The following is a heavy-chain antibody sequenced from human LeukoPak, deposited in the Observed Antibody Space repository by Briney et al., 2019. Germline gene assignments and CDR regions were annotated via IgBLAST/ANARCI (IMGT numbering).Heavy chain of an antibody. CDR3: AKDRRQLWASFDY. J-gene: IGHJ4*02. CDR2: ISGGGGST. CDR1: RFTFSSYG. D-gene: IGHD5-18*01. Sequence: GGTLRLSCAASRFTFSSYGVSWVRQAPGKGLEWVSAISGGGGSTFYADSVKGRFTISRDNSKNTLYLQMNSLRDEDTAVYYCAKDRRQLWASFDYWGQGTLVTVSS. V-gene: IGHV3-23*01.